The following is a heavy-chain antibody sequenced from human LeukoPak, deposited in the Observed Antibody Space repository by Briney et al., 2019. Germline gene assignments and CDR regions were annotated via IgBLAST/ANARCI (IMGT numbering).Heavy chain of an antibody. V-gene: IGHV1-8*01. D-gene: IGHD5-18*01. Sequence: ASVKVSCKASGYTFTSYDINWVRQATGQGLEWMGWMNPITGNTGYAQNFQGRVTMTMNTSKSTAYMELNSLRSEDTAVYYCARAHKAQGCGYSYIFDYWGQGTLVTVSS. CDR2: MNPITGNT. CDR3: ARAHKAQGCGYSYIFDY. J-gene: IGHJ4*02. CDR1: GYTFTSYD.